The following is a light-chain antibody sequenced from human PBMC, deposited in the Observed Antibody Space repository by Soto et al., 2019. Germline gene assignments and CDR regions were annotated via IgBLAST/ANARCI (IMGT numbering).Light chain of an antibody. CDR3: QQTNSFPFS. V-gene: IGKV1-12*01. J-gene: IGKJ4*01. CDR1: QGISSW. CDR2: AAS. Sequence: DIQMTQSPSSVSASVGDRVTITCRASQGISSWLDWYQQKPRKAPKLLIYAASSLQSGVPSRFSGSGSGTDFTLIISSLQPEDFATYYCQQTNSFPFSFGGGTKVEIK.